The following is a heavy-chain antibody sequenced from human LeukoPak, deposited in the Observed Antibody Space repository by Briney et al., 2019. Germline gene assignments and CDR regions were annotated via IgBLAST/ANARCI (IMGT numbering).Heavy chain of an antibody. CDR2: IIPTFGTT. D-gene: IGHD2-15*01. CDR3: ARMAFCSGGRCITCFDP. Sequence: SVKVSCKASGDIFSNFGFNWVRQAPGQGLEWMGGIIPTFGTTHYTEKFHGRVTITADESTSKAYMELTSLRSEDTAVYYCARMAFCSGGRCITCFDPWGQGTLVTVSS. V-gene: IGHV1-69*13. CDR1: GDIFSNFG. J-gene: IGHJ5*02.